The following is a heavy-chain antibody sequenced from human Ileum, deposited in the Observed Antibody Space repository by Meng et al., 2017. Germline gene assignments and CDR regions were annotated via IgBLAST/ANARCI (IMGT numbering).Heavy chain of an antibody. CDR1: GYTFTGYY. D-gene: IGHD6-13*01. J-gene: IGHJ4*02. Sequence: SVKVSCKASGYTFTGYYMHWVRQAPGQGLEWMGWINHNSGGTNYAQKFQGRVTITRDTSISTAYMELSRLRSDDTAVYYCARSSSSWRKYFDYWGQGTLVTVSS. CDR3: ARSSSSWRKYFDY. V-gene: IGHV1-2*02. CDR2: INHNSGGT.